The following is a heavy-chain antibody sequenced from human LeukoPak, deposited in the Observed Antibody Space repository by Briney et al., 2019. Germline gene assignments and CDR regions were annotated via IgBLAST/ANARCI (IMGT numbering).Heavy chain of an antibody. CDR2: IGTAGDT. D-gene: IGHD1-20*01. J-gene: IGHJ6*02. V-gene: IGHV3-13*01. CDR3: ARDITIYGMDV. CDR1: GFTFSSYD. Sequence: GGSLRLSCAASGFTFSSYDMHWVRQAPGKGLEWVSAIGTAGDTYYPGSVKGRFTISRENAKNSLYLQMNSLRAEDTAVYYCARDITIYGMDVWGQGTTVTVSS.